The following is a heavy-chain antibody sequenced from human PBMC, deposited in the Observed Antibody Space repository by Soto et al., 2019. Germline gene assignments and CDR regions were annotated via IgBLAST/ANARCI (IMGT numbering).Heavy chain of an antibody. CDR3: ARDGQYYDFWSGYYNGVGYYGMDV. J-gene: IGHJ6*02. Sequence: SVKVSCKASGYTFTSYGISWVRQAPGQGLEWMGWISAYNGNTNYAQKLQGRVTMTTDTSTSTAYMELRSLRSDDTAVYYCARDGQYYDFWSGYYNGVGYYGMDVWGQGTTVTASS. CDR2: ISAYNGNT. D-gene: IGHD3-3*01. V-gene: IGHV1-18*01. CDR1: GYTFTSYG.